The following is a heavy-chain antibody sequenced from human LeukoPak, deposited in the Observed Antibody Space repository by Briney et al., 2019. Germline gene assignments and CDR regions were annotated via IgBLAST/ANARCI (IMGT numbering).Heavy chain of an antibody. CDR1: GGSISSSNW. CDR3: ARDLGAGGSSLAAAGRFDY. D-gene: IGHD2-15*01. V-gene: IGHV4-4*02. CDR2: IYHSGSTT. Sequence: PSETLSLTCAVSGGSISSSNWWNWVRQPPGKGLEWIGEIYHSGSTTNYNPSLKSRVTISVDKSKNQFSLKLNSVTAADTAVYFCARDLGAGGSSLAAAGRFDYWGQGTPVTVSS. J-gene: IGHJ4*02.